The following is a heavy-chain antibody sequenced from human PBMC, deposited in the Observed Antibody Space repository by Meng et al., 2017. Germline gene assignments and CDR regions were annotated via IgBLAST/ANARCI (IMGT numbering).Heavy chain of an antibody. Sequence: GESLKISCAASGFTFSSYSMNWVHQAPGKGLEWVSSISSSSSYIYYADSVKGRFTISRDNAKNSLYLQMNSLRAEDTAVYYCARDQGEEYSYGYEYYYYGMDVWGQGTTVTVSS. CDR3: ARDQGEEYSYGYEYYYYGMDV. CDR1: GFTFSSYS. V-gene: IGHV3-21*01. CDR2: ISSSSSYI. D-gene: IGHD5-18*01. J-gene: IGHJ6*02.